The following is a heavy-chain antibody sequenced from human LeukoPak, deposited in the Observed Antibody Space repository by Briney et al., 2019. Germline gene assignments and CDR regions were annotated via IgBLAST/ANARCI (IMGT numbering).Heavy chain of an antibody. CDR1: GFTFSSYS. CDR3: ARPVLRFLEWLPFSYMDV. V-gene: IGHV3-21*01. Sequence: PGGSLRLSCAASGFTFSSYSMNWVRQAPGKVLEWVSSISSSSSYIYYADSVKGRFTISRDNAKNSLYLQMNSLRAEDTAVYYCARPVLRFLEWLPFSYMDVWGKGTTVTVSS. J-gene: IGHJ6*03. D-gene: IGHD3-3*01. CDR2: ISSSSSYI.